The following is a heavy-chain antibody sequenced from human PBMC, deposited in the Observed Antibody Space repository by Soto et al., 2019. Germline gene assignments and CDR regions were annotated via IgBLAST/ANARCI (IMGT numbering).Heavy chain of an antibody. Sequence: GGSLRLSCAASGFIFSDHYIDWVRQAPGKGLEWVGRTANRAYSFTTEYAASVKGRFTISRDDSQSSLFLQMSSLTAEDTAVYYCVREGGYNWNSVLEDWGQGTLVTVSS. CDR3: VREGGYNWNSVLED. D-gene: IGHD1-7*01. CDR2: TANRAYSFTT. J-gene: IGHJ4*02. CDR1: GFIFSDHY. V-gene: IGHV3-72*01.